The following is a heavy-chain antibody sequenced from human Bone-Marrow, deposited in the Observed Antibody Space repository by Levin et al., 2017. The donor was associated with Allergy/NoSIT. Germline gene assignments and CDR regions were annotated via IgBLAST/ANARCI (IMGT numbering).Heavy chain of an antibody. D-gene: IGHD3-10*01. Sequence: LSLTCAASGFSFGNYGMLWVRQAPGKGLEWVANIWYDGNNKYYADSVKGRFTISRDNPKNTLYLQMNSLRDEDTAVYYCARPFYYSSGNYYGADFWGQGTLVTVSS. J-gene: IGHJ4*02. CDR1: GFSFGNYG. CDR3: ARPFYYSSGNYYGADF. CDR2: IWYDGNNK. V-gene: IGHV3-33*01.